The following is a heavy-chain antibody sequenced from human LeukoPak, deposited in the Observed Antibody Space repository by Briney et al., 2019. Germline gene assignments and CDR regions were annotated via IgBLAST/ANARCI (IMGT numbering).Heavy chain of an antibody. CDR1: GVIFGGYW. CDR2: TNPDGSIK. CDR3: VRGFLQWLY. D-gene: IGHD3-3*01. Sequence: GGSLRLSCAASGVIFGGYWMSWVRQAPGRGLEWVANTNPDGSIKYYVDSENGRFTISRDNAKNSLYLQMNSLRAEDTAVYYCVRGFLQWLYWGQGTLVTVSS. J-gene: IGHJ4*02. V-gene: IGHV3-7*04.